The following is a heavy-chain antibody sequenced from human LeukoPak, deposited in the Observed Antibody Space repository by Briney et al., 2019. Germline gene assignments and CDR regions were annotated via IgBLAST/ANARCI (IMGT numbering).Heavy chain of an antibody. CDR1: GGSISTYY. D-gene: IGHD5-12*01. CDR2: IHYSGNT. J-gene: IGHJ3*02. CDR3: AREGSGNYLNAFDI. V-gene: IGHV4-59*01. Sequence: SETLSLTCTVSGGSISTYYWSWIRQPPGKGLEWIGYIHYSGNTDYKPSLKSRVTISVDTSKNQFSLKLSSVTAADTAVYYCAREGSGNYLNAFDIWGQGTMATVSS.